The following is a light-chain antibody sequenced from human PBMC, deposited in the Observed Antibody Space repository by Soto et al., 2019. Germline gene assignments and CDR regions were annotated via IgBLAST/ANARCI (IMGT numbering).Light chain of an antibody. Sequence: EIVLTHSPATLSLSPWERATLSSGASQSVDSYLVWYQQKPGQAPRLLIFGASNRATGIPARFSGSGSGTDFTLTINSLEPDDFAVYYCQQRDSWPITFGQGTRLEIK. CDR3: QQRDSWPIT. J-gene: IGKJ5*01. CDR2: GAS. CDR1: QSVDSY. V-gene: IGKV3-11*01.